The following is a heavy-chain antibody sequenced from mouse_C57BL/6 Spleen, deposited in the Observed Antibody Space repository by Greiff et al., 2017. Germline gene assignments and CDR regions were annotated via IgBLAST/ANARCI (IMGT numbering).Heavy chain of an antibody. J-gene: IGHJ2*01. CDR1: GYTFTDHT. V-gene: IGHV1-78*01. CDR2: IYPRDGST. CDR3: AGRSNYLYYFDY. D-gene: IGHD2-5*01. Sequence: VQLQESDAELVKPGASVKISCKVSGYTFTDHTIHWMKQRPEQGLEWIGYIYPRDGSTKYNEKFKGKATLTADKSSSTAYMQLNSLTSEDSAVYFCAGRSNYLYYFDYWGQGTTLTVSS.